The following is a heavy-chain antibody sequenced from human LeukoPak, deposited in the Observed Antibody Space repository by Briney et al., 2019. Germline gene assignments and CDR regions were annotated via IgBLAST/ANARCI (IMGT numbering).Heavy chain of an antibody. J-gene: IGHJ3*02. CDR3: ARDKEEGSSSGSIFDI. V-gene: IGHV3-7*01. CDR2: IKQDGGEQ. D-gene: IGHD6-19*01. CDR1: GFTFSNCW. Sequence: GGSLRLSCVTSGFTFSNCWMSWVRQAPGKGLEWVANIKQDGGEQYYVDSVKGRFTISRDNAKNSLYLQMNNLRAEDTALYYCARDKEEGSSSGSIFDIWGQGTVVTVSS.